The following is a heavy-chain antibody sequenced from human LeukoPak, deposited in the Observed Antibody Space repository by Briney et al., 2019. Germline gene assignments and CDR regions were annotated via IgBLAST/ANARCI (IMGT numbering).Heavy chain of an antibody. J-gene: IGHJ4*02. Sequence: ETLSLTCTVSGGSISSYYWSWIRQPPGKGLEWIGYIYTSGSTNYNPSLKSRVTISVDTSKNQFSLKPSSVTAADTAVYYCARHWTTHFDYWGQGTLVTVSS. V-gene: IGHV4-4*09. CDR2: IYTSGST. CDR1: GGSISSYY. CDR3: ARHWTTHFDY. D-gene: IGHD1-1*01.